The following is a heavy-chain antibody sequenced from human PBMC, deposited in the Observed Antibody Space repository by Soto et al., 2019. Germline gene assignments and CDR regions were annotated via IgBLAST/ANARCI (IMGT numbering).Heavy chain of an antibody. J-gene: IGHJ4*02. V-gene: IGHV4-31*03. D-gene: IGHD3-22*01. CDR1: GGSISSGGSY. Sequence: QVQLQESGPGLVKPSQTLSLTCTVSGGSISSGGSYWSWIRQHPGKGLEWIGYIYYSGSTYYNPSLKSRVTISVDTSKNQFSLKLSSVTAADTAVYYCARAYYYDSSGYYKEVYYFDYWGQGTLVTVSS. CDR2: IYYSGST. CDR3: ARAYYYDSSGYYKEVYYFDY.